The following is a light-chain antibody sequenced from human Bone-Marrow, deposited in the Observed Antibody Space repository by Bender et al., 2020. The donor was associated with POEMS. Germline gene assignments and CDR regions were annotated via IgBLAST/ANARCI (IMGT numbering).Light chain of an antibody. CDR3: CSYVDSMCV. J-gene: IGLJ3*02. V-gene: IGLV1-40*01. Sequence: QSVLTQPPSVSGAPGQRVTISCTGSSSNTGSGYDINWYQHLPGTAPKLLIYGYNNRPSGVPDRFSGSKSGTSASLTISGLQAEDEADYYCCSYVDSMCVFGGGTKLTVL. CDR2: GYN. CDR1: SSNTGSGYD.